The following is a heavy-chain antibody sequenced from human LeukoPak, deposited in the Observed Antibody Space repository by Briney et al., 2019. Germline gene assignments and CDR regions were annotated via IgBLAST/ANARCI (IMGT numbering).Heavy chain of an antibody. V-gene: IGHV3-23*01. D-gene: IGHD6-13*01. CDR1: GFTFSSYA. Sequence: GGSLRLSCAASGFTFSSYAMSWVRQAPGKGLEWVSAISGSGGSTYYADSVKGRFTISGDNSKNTLYLQMNSLRAEDTAVYYCMQDIGKRHNSNWHRDAYDIWGQGTMVTVSS. CDR2: ISGSGGST. J-gene: IGHJ3*02. CDR3: MQDIGKRHNSNWHRDAYDI.